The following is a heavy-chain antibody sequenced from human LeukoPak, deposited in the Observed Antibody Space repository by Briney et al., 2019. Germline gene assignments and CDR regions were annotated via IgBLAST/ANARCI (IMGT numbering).Heavy chain of an antibody. V-gene: IGHV3-23*01. CDR2: ISGNGGGA. J-gene: IGHJ4*02. CDR1: GFTFSNYA. CDR3: AKGTKVIVVDNYFDY. Sequence: GSLRLSCAASGFTFSNYAMSWVRQAPGKGLEWVSAISGNGGGAYYSDSVKGRFTISRDNSKNKLYLQMNSLRADDTAVYYCAKGTKVIVVDNYFDYWGQGTLVTVSS. D-gene: IGHD3-22*01.